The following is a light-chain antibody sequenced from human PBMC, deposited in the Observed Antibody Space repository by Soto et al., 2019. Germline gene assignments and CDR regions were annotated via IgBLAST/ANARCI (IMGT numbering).Light chain of an antibody. CDR2: DVT. V-gene: IGLV2-14*01. J-gene: IGLJ1*01. CDR3: SSDISSSAPYV. CDR1: TSDIGGYNY. Sequence: QSALTQPASVSGSPGQSITISCTGTTSDIGGYNYVSWYQQHPGKAPKLMIYDVTRRLSGVSNRFSGSKSGNTASLTISGLQAEDEADYYCSSDISSSAPYVFGTGTKVTVL.